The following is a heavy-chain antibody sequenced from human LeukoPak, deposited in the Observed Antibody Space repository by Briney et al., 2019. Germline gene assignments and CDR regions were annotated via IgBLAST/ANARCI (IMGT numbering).Heavy chain of an antibody. CDR3: ARGGPGPDTS. CDR2: IYYSGST. J-gene: IGHJ4*02. Sequence: PSETLSLTCTVAGGSISSYYWSWIRQPPGKGLEWIGYIYYSGSTNYNPSLKSRVTISVDTSKNQFSLKLSSVTAADTAVYYCARGGPGPDTSWGQGTLVTVSS. V-gene: IGHV4-59*01. CDR1: GGSISSYY. D-gene: IGHD1-26*01.